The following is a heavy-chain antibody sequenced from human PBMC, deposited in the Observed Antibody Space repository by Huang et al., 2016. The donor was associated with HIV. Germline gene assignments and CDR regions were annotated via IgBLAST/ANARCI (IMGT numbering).Heavy chain of an antibody. V-gene: IGHV3-53*02. CDR3: ASGHYDASGHFDY. D-gene: IGHD3-22*01. CDR1: GFTVTSTH. J-gene: IGHJ4*02. Sequence: EVQLVDTGGGLIQPGRSLRLSCAASGFTVTSTHMGWVRQAPGEGRGWVSVIYSDGSAYYAERGKGRFTDSRDSSKNRLYRQMNSLRAEDAAVYYCASGHYDASGHFDYWGQGTLVTVSS. CDR2: IYSDGSA.